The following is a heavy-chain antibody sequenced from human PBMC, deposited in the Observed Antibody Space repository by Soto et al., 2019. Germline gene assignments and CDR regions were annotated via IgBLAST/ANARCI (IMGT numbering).Heavy chain of an antibody. Sequence: EMQLLESGGGLGQPGGSLRLSCVASPITVYNFAAMSWVRQTPERGLEWVSTISGRGDHRYYADSVKGRFTISRDNSKNRLYLQMDGLRDDDTAVYYCAKDRALENQTPYGMDVWGQGTTVTV. V-gene: IGHV3-23*01. D-gene: IGHD2-2*01. J-gene: IGHJ6*02. CDR1: PITVYNFAA. CDR2: ISGRGDHR. CDR3: AKDRALENQTPYGMDV.